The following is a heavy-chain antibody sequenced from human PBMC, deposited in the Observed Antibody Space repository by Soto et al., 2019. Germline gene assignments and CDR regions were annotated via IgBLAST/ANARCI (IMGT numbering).Heavy chain of an antibody. CDR1: GYTFTGYY. Sequence: ASVKVSCKASGYTFTGYYMHWVRQAPGQGLEWMGWINPNSGSTGYAQKFQGRVTMTRNTSISTAYMELSSLRSEDTAVYYCARGGLESPYYYGSGKYYYYYMDVWGKGTTVTVSS. D-gene: IGHD3-10*01. CDR2: INPNSGST. V-gene: IGHV1-8*02. CDR3: ARGGLESPYYYGSGKYYYYYMDV. J-gene: IGHJ6*03.